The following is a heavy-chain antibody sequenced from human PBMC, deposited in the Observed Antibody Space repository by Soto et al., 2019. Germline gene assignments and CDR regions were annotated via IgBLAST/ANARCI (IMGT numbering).Heavy chain of an antibody. CDR1: GFTFSSYG. CDR3: GRSGIYGDHGWYCDY. CDR2: ISGSGGST. Sequence: EVQLLECGGGLVQPGGSLRLSCAASGFTFSSYGMSWVRQAPGKGLEWVAAISGSGGSTYYADSVKGRFTISRDNSKNPQYLIMNRLRAENTAVYYCGRSGIYGDHGWYCDYWGQGTLVTVSS. V-gene: IGHV3-23*01. J-gene: IGHJ4*02. D-gene: IGHD4-17*01.